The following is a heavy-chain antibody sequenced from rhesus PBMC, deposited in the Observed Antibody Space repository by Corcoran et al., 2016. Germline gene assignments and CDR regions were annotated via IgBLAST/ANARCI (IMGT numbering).Heavy chain of an antibody. CDR2: IYGSDGNT. CDR1: GGSIRSHY. D-gene: IGHD1-44*02. J-gene: IGHJ4*01. V-gene: IGHV4S2*01. Sequence: QVQLQESGPGLVKPSETLPLTCDVSGGSIRSHYWYWIRQAPGKGLEWIGRIYGSDGNTDSHPSLKSRVPISMAPSKNHVSLRLNSMAAADPAVYYCARESYTYYSDFWGQGVLVTVSS. CDR3: ARESYTYYSDF.